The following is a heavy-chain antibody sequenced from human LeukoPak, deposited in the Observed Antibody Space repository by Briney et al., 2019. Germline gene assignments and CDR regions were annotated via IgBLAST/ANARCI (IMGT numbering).Heavy chain of an antibody. CDR3: ARAAQTFTSRGWFDP. V-gene: IGHV1-69*13. CDR1: GGTFSSYA. J-gene: IGHJ5*02. D-gene: IGHD2-2*01. Sequence: GASVKVSCKASGGTFSSYAISWVRQAPGQGLEWMGGIIPIFGTANYAQKFQGRVTITADESTSTAYLELSSLRSEDTAVYYCARAAQTFTSRGWFDPWGQGTLVTASS. CDR2: IIPIFGTA.